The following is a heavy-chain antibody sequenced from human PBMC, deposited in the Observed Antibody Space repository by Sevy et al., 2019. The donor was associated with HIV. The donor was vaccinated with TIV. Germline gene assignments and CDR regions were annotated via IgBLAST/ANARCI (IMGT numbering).Heavy chain of an antibody. CDR3: AITREYYSDTSGYFDY. Sequence: ASVKVSCRISRYSLNKFSMHWVRQAPGKGLEWMGSLDPEDGERIYAQKFQGRFSMTEDTSTDTAYMELGSLRPDDTAVYYCAITREYYSDTSGYFDYWGQGTLVTVSS. D-gene: IGHD3-22*01. J-gene: IGHJ4*02. CDR2: LDPEDGER. V-gene: IGHV1-24*01. CDR1: RYSLNKFS.